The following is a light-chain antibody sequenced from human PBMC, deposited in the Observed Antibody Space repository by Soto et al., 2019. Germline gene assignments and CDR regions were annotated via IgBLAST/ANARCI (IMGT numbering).Light chain of an antibody. J-gene: IGLJ3*02. V-gene: IGLV2-14*02. CDR2: EVN. CDR3: QSFDSSLSGSV. Sequence: QSALTQPASVSGSPGQSITISCTGTSSDAGSYNLVSWYQQHPGKAPKLMIYEVNKRPSGVSNRFSGSKSGTSASLAIAGLQAEDEADYYCQSFDSSLSGSVFGGGTKLTVL. CDR1: SSDAGSYNL.